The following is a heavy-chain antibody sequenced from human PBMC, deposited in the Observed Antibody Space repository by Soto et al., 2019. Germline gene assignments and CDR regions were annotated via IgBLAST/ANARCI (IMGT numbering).Heavy chain of an antibody. CDR3: ARDFAYYDFWSGYRVLYYFDY. CDR2: IWYDGSNK. CDR1: GFTFSSYG. V-gene: IGHV3-33*01. J-gene: IGHJ4*02. D-gene: IGHD3-3*01. Sequence: PGGSLRLSCAASGFTFSSYGMHWVRQAPGKGLEWVAVIWYDGSNKYYADSVKGRFTISRDNSKNTLYLQMNSLRAEDTAVYYCARDFAYYDFWSGYRVLYYFDYWGQGTLVTVSS.